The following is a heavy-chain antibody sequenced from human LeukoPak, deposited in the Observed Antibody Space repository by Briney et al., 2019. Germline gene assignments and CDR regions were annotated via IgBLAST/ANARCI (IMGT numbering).Heavy chain of an antibody. CDR3: ARGGFNHAFDV. CDR1: GFTFSNFA. Sequence: GGSLRLSCSASGFTFSNFAMNWVRQAPGKGLEWVSIISGYGDSTYYTDSVKGRFTISRDNAKNTLYLQMNSLRAEDTAVYYCARGGFNHAFDVWGQGTMVTVSS. V-gene: IGHV3-23*01. J-gene: IGHJ3*01. CDR2: ISGYGDST.